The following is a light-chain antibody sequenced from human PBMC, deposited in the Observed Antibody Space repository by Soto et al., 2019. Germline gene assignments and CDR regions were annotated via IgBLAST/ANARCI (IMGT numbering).Light chain of an antibody. CDR1: SSDVGGYHY. V-gene: IGLV2-14*01. CDR2: EVS. CDR3: SSYTSSSTLDVV. Sequence: QSALTQPASVSGSPGQSITISCTGTSSDVGGYHYVSWYQQHPGKAPKLMIYEVSNRPSGVSNRFSGSKSGNTASLTISGLQAEDEADYYCSSYTSSSTLDVVFGGGTKVTVL. J-gene: IGLJ2*01.